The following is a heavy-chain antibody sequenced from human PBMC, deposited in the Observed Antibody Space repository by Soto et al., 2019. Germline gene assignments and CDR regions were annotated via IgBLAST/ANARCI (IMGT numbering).Heavy chain of an antibody. D-gene: IGHD1-1*01. J-gene: IGHJ3*01. CDR1: GLTISGKKY. CDR2: LYDVDGS. CDR3: ATWHEREHAYDV. Sequence: GGALRLSCAAFGLTISGKKYVAWVRQAPGKGLEWVSALYDVDGSFYADSVKGRLTTSSDSSKTTVYLQMNDLGPDDTAVYYCATWHEREHAYDVWGQGTTVTVSS. V-gene: IGHV3-53*01.